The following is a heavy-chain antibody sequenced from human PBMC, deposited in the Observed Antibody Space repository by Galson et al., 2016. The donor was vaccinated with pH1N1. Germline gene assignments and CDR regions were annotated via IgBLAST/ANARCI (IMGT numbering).Heavy chain of an antibody. V-gene: IGHV5-51*01. CDR1: GYNFPTSW. CDR2: IHLADSHI. Sequence: QSGAEVKKPGESLKISCQGSGYNFPTSWIGWVRQMPGKGLEWMAIIHLADSHIRYSPSFQGQVSVSADKSINTVSLQWGSLRASDTAMYYCARQNDYGDYRGNAFDLWGQGTLVTVSS. CDR3: ARQNDYGDYRGNAFDL. J-gene: IGHJ3*01. D-gene: IGHD4-17*01.